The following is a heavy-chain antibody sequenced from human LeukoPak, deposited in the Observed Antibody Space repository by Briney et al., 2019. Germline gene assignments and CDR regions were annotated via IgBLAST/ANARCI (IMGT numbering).Heavy chain of an antibody. J-gene: IGHJ4*02. CDR2: GNGNT. D-gene: IGHD3-22*01. Sequence: GNGNTKYSQKFQGRVTITRDTSASTAYMELSSLRSEDTAVYFCARGPRYSYDSSILLFDYWGQGTLVTVSS. V-gene: IGHV1-3*01. CDR3: ARGPRYSYDSSILLFDY.